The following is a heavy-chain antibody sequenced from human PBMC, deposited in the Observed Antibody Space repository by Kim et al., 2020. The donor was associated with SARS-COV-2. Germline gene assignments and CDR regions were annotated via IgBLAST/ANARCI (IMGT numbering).Heavy chain of an antibody. J-gene: IGHJ4*02. V-gene: IGHV3-23*01. D-gene: IGHD5-12*01. Sequence: GGSLRLSCAASGFTFSSYAMSWVRQAPGKGLEWVSAISGSGCSTYYADSVKGRFTISRDNSKNTLYLQMNSLRVEDAAVYYCAKAATTIVATIVDFDYWGQGTLVTVSS. CDR3: AKAATTIVATIVDFDY. CDR1: GFTFSSYA. CDR2: ISGSGCST.